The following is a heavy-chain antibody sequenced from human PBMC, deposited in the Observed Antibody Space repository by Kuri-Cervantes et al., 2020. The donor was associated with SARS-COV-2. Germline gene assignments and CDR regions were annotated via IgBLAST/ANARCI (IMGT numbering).Heavy chain of an antibody. J-gene: IGHJ6*02. CDR1: GNTFTSYG. CDR2: ISAYNGNT. D-gene: IGHD4-17*01. CDR3: ARDSRAVTRVDYYYYGMDV. V-gene: IGHV1-18*01. Sequence: ASVKVSCKASGNTFTSYGISWVRQAPGQGLEWMGWISAYNGNTNYAQKFQGRVTLTTDTFTSTAYMELRSLRSDDTAVYYCARDSRAVTRVDYYYYGMDVWGQGTTVTVSS.